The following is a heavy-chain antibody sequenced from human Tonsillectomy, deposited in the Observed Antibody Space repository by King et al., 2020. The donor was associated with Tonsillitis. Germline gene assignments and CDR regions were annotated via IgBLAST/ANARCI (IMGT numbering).Heavy chain of an antibody. CDR3: ARDGGYFDY. CDR2: IYHSGST. Sequence: LQLQESGSGLVKPSQTLSLTCAVSGGSISSGGYSWSWIRQPPGKGLEWIGCIYHSGSTYYNPSLKSRVTISVDRSKNQFSLKLSSVTAADTAVYYCARDGGYFDYWGQGTLVTVSS. D-gene: IGHD4-23*01. CDR1: GGSISSGGYS. J-gene: IGHJ4*02. V-gene: IGHV4-30-2*01.